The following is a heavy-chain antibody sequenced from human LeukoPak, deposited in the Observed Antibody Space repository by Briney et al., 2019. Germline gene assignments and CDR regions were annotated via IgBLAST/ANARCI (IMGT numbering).Heavy chain of an antibody. Sequence: GGSLRLSCAASGFTFSNAWMSWVRQAPGKGLEWVGRIKSKTDGGTTDYAAPVKGRFTISRDDSKNTLYLQMNSLKTEDTAEYYCTTDGEYSSSPYDYWGQGTLVTVSS. D-gene: IGHD6-6*01. CDR1: GFTFSNAW. CDR3: TTDGEYSSSPYDY. V-gene: IGHV3-15*01. J-gene: IGHJ4*02. CDR2: IKSKTDGGTT.